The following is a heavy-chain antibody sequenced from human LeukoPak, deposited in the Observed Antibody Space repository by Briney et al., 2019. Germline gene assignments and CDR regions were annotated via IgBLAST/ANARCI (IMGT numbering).Heavy chain of an antibody. CDR3: ARHNYGSGSYYNPWYYYYYMDV. J-gene: IGHJ6*03. Sequence: SETLSLTCTVSGGSISSSSYYWGWIRQPPGKGLEWIGSIYYSGSTYYNPSLKSRVTISVDTSKNQFSLKLSSVTAADTAVYYCARHNYGSGSYYNPWYYYYYMDVWGKGTTVTISS. D-gene: IGHD3-10*01. CDR1: GGSISSSSYY. CDR2: IYYSGST. V-gene: IGHV4-39*01.